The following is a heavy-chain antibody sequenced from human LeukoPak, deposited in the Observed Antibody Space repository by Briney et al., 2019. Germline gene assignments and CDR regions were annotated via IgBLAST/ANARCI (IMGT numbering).Heavy chain of an antibody. Sequence: GASVKVSCKASGGTFSSYAISWVRQAPGQGLEWMGRIIPILGIANYAQKFQGRVTITADKSTSTAYMELSSLRSEDTAVYYCAREVGYSGSWYGENWFDPWGQGTLVTVSS. CDR1: GGTFSSYA. J-gene: IGHJ5*02. V-gene: IGHV1-69*04. CDR3: AREVGYSGSWYGENWFDP. CDR2: IIPILGIA. D-gene: IGHD6-13*01.